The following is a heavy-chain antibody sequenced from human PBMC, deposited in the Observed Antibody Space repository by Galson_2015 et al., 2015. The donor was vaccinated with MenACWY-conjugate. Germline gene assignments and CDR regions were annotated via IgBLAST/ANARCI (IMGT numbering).Heavy chain of an antibody. CDR2: INPSGGST. V-gene: IGHV1-46*01. D-gene: IGHD3-3*01. J-gene: IGHJ6*02. CDR3: ARAPLYYDFWSAYGMDV. Sequence: SVKVSCKASGYTFTSYYMHWVRQAPGQGLKWMGIINPSGGSTRYAQKFQGRVTMTRDTSTSTVYMELSSLRSEDTAVYYCARAPLYYDFWSAYGMDVWGQGTTVSVSS. CDR1: GYTFTSYY.